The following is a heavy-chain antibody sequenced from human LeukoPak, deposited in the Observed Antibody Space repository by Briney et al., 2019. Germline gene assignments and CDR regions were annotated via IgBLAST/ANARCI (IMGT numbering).Heavy chain of an antibody. D-gene: IGHD3-10*01. V-gene: IGHV3-30*18. CDR1: GFTFSSYG. Sequence: PGGSLRLSCAASGFTFSSYGMHWVRQAPGKGLEWVAVISYDGSNKYYADSVKGRFTISRDNSKNTLYLQMNSLRAEDTAVYYCAKDMWSSYAFDIRGQGTMVTVSS. J-gene: IGHJ3*02. CDR2: ISYDGSNK. CDR3: AKDMWSSYAFDI.